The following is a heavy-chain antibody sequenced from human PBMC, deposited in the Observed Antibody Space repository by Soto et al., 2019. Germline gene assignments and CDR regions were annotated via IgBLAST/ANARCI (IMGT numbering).Heavy chain of an antibody. J-gene: IGHJ4*02. CDR1: GFTFSNYA. D-gene: IGHD2-2*01. CDR3: AKNQPSWATRAAFDY. CDR2: ISGGSGDST. V-gene: IGHV3-23*01. Sequence: LRRSCAASGFTFSNYAMNWVRQAPGKGLEWVSGISGGSGDSTFYADSVKGRFTISRDNSKNTLHLQMNSLRTEDTAVYYCAKNQPSWATRAAFDYWGQGTLVTVSS.